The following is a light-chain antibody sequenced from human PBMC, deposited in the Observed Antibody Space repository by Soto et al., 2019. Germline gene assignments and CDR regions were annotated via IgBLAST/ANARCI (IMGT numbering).Light chain of an antibody. CDR3: QGYSTWAWR. CDR2: GVS. V-gene: IGKV3-15*01. J-gene: IGKJ1*01. CDR1: QSVNSH. Sequence: ERVLTQSPVTRTVSPGERVTLSWRASQSVNSHLAWYQQKLGQAPRVLIYGVSTRATGTPARFSGSGSETEFLLTFSFLASEDVAVYFCQGYSTWAWRFGEGTKVDIK.